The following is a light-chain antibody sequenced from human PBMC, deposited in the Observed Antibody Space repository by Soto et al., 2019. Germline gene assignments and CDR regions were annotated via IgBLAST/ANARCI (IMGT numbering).Light chain of an antibody. J-gene: IGKJ5*01. Sequence: EFVLTQSPVTLSLSPGEKATLSCRASQSVSSYLAWYQQKPGQAPRLLIYDASNRATGILARFSGSGSGTDFTLTISSLEPEDFAVYYCQQRSDLITFGQGTRLEIK. CDR1: QSVSSY. CDR2: DAS. CDR3: QQRSDLIT. V-gene: IGKV3-11*01.